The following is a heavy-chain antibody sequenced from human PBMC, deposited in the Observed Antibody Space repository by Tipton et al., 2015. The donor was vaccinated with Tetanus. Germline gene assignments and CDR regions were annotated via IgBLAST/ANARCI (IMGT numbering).Heavy chain of an antibody. V-gene: IGHV1-69*13. CDR3: ARALNRISRAYDF. J-gene: IGHJ4*02. D-gene: IGHD1-14*01. Sequence: QSGAEVKKPGSSVKVSCETSGGTFSSYAIAWVRQAPGQGLEWVGGITPIFGTTNSAPKFQGRVTITADESTNTAYMELSSLRSEDTAVYYCARALNRISRAYDFWGQGTQITVSS. CDR2: ITPIFGTT. CDR1: GGTFSSYA.